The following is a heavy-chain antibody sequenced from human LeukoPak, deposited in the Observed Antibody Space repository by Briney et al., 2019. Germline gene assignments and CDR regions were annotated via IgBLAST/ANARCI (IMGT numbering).Heavy chain of an antibody. CDR3: ASVTDPRYNWFDP. CDR1: GGSISSYY. CDR2: IHASGST. Sequence: SETLSLTCTVPGGSISSYYWTWIRQPAGKGPEWIGRIHASGSTNYNPSLKSRVNMSVDTSKNQFSLRLNSVTAADTAVYYCASVTDPRYNWFDPWGQGTVVTVSS. D-gene: IGHD2-21*02. V-gene: IGHV4-4*07. J-gene: IGHJ5*02.